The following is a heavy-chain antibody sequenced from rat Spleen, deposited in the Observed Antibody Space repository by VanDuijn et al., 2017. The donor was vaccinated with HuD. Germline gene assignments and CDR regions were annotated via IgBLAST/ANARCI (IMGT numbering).Heavy chain of an antibody. CDR2: ISQDGRST. J-gene: IGHJ2*01. Sequence: EVQLVESDGGLVQPGRSLKLSCAASGFTFSDYYMAWVRQAPTKGLEWVATISQDGRSTYYRDSVKGRFTISRDNAKSTLYLQMDSLRSEDTATYYCASNDYWGQGVMVTVSS. V-gene: IGHV5-29*01. CDR3: ASNDY. CDR1: GFTFSDYY.